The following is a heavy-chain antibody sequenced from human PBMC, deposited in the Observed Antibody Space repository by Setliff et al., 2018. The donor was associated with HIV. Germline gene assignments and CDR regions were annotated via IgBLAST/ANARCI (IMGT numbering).Heavy chain of an antibody. Sequence: KTSETLSLTCTVSGGSITGSPYYWGWIRRPPVKGLEWIGSIHYTGRTYYNPSLKSRVTISIDTSKNQFSLKLSSVTAADTAVYYCARGLVVVTDSDYDTNYYYYYYMDVWGKGTTVTVSS. D-gene: IGHD5-12*01. CDR1: GGSITGSPYY. CDR3: ARGLVVVTDSDYDTNYYYYYYMDV. CDR2: IHYTGRT. V-gene: IGHV4-39*07. J-gene: IGHJ6*03.